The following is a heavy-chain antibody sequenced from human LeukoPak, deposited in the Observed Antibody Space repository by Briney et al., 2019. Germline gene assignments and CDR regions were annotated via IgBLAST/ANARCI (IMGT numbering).Heavy chain of an antibody. J-gene: IGHJ4*02. D-gene: IGHD6-13*01. Sequence: PSETLSLTCTVPGGSISSYYWSWIRQSPGKGLEWIGQIHYTGGTSYNPSLKSRLTVSLDTSKNQFSLKLSSVTAADTAVYYCARAGDSSGWFWQYWGQGTLVTVSS. CDR2: IHYTGGT. CDR3: ARAGDSSGWFWQY. V-gene: IGHV4-59*01. CDR1: GGSISSYY.